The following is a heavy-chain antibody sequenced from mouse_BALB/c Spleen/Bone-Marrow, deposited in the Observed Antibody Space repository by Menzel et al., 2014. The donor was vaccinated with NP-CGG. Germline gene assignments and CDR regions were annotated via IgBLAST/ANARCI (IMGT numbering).Heavy chain of an antibody. J-gene: IGHJ2*01. CDR1: GYTSTSYW. CDR3: APRLDY. V-gene: IGHV1-69*02. CDR2: IDPSDSYT. Sequence: VQLQQSGAELVKPGASVKLSCKASGYTSTSYWMHWVKQRPGQGLEWIGEIDPSDSYTSYNQKFKGKATLTVDKSSSTAYMQLSSLTSEDSAVYYCAPRLDYWGQGTTLTVSS.